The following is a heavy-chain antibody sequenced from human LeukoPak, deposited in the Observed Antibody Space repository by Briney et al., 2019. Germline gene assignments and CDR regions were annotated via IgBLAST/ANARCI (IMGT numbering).Heavy chain of an antibody. J-gene: IGHJ4*02. Sequence: ASVKVSCKASGYTFTSYDINWVRQVTGQGLEWMGWISAYNGNTNYAQKLQGRVTMTTDTSTSTAYMELRSLRSDDTAVYYCARGGYYYDSSGYSYYFDYWGQGTLVTVSS. V-gene: IGHV1-18*01. D-gene: IGHD3-22*01. CDR1: GYTFTSYD. CDR2: ISAYNGNT. CDR3: ARGGYYYDSSGYSYYFDY.